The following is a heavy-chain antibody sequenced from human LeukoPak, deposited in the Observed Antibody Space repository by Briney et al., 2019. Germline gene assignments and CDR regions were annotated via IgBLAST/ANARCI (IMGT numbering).Heavy chain of an antibody. J-gene: IGHJ4*02. Sequence: GGSLRLSCAASGFTVSSNYMTWVRQAPGTGLEWVSVIYGGGSTYYADSVKGRFTISRDSSKNTLYLQMNSLRAEDTAVYYCARGWSGLSYWGQGTLVTVSS. D-gene: IGHD3-3*01. CDR3: ARGWSGLSY. CDR1: GFTVSSNY. V-gene: IGHV3-66*01. CDR2: IYGGGST.